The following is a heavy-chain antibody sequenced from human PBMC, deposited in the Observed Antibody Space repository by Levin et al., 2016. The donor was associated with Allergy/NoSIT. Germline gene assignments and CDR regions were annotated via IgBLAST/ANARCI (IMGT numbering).Heavy chain of an antibody. D-gene: IGHD2-2*01. V-gene: IGHV3-30*04. CDR2: ISYDGSNK. CDR3: AGLGGYCSSTSCHLRGYYYGMDV. J-gene: IGHJ6*02. Sequence: VRQAPGKGLEWVAVISYDGSNKYYADSVKGRFTISRDNSKNTLYLQMNSLRAEDTAVYYCAGLGGYCSSTSCHLRGYYYGMDVWGQGTTVTVSS.